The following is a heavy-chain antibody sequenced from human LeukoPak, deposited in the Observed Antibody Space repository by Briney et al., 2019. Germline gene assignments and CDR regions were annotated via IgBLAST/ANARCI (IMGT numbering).Heavy chain of an antibody. CDR1: GGTFSSYA. V-gene: IGHV1-69*06. CDR2: IIPIFGTA. D-gene: IGHD3-22*01. J-gene: IGHJ4*02. CDR3: ARGTSNYYDSSGYYYFDY. Sequence: SVKVSCKASGGTFSSYAISWVRQAPGQGLEWMGGIIPIFGTANYAQKFQGRVTITADKSTSTAYMGLSGLRSEDTAVYYCARGTSNYYDSSGYYYFDYWGQGTLVTVSS.